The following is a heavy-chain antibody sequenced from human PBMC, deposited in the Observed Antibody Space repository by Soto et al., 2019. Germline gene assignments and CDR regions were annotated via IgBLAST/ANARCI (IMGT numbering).Heavy chain of an antibody. CDR3: AKDRGSGWYEIDY. D-gene: IGHD6-19*01. CDR1: GFTFSSYA. V-gene: IGHV3-23*01. CDR2: ISGSGGST. J-gene: IGHJ4*02. Sequence: GESLKISCAASGFTFSSYAMSWVRQAPGKGLEWVSAISGSGGSTYYADSVKGRFTISRDNSKNTLYLQMNSLRAEDTAVYYCAKDRGSGWYEIDYWGQGTLVTVSS.